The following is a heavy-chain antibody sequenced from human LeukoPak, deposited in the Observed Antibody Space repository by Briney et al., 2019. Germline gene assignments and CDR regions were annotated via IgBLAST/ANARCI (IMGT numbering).Heavy chain of an antibody. D-gene: IGHD3-16*02. CDR1: GGSISSSSYY. V-gene: IGHV4-39*01. Sequence: PSETLSLTCTVSGGSISSSSYYWGWIRQPPGKGLEWIGSIYYSGSTYYNPSLKSRVTISVDTSKNQFSLKLSSVTAADTAVYYCASSRQVWGSYRVDYWGQGTLVTVSS. CDR3: ASSRQVWGSYRVDY. J-gene: IGHJ4*02. CDR2: IYYSGST.